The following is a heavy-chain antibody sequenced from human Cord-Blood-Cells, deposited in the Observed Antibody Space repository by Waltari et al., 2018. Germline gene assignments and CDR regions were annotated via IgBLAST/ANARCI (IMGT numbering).Heavy chain of an antibody. CDR1: GFTFSSYW. CDR2: IKQDGSEK. CDR3: ARDQYDSSGYDY. J-gene: IGHJ4*02. Sequence: EVQLVESGGGLVQPGGSLRLSCAASGFTFSSYWMSGVRQAPGKGLEWGANIKQDGSEKSYVDSVKGRFTISRDNAKNSLYLQMNSLRAEDTAVYYCARDQYDSSGYDYWGQGTLVTVSS. V-gene: IGHV3-7*01. D-gene: IGHD3-22*01.